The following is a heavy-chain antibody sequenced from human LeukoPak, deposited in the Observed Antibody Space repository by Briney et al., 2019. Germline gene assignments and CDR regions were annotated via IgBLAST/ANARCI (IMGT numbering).Heavy chain of an antibody. J-gene: IGHJ4*02. V-gene: IGHV4-4*02. CDR1: GGSISSSNW. Sequence: SGTLSLTCAVSGGSISSSNWWSWVRRPPGKGLEWIGEIYHSGSTNYNPSLKSRVTISVDKSKNQFSLKLTSVTAADTAVYYCARVLRGGLEYFDYWGQGALVTVSS. CDR3: ARVLRGGLEYFDY. CDR2: IYHSGST.